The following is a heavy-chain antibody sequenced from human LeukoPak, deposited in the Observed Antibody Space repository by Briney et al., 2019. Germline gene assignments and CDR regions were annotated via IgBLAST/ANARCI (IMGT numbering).Heavy chain of an antibody. CDR2: IYYSGST. D-gene: IGHD6-13*01. CDR1: GGSISSSSYY. CDR3: ARLLRGYSSSWYLHGRSLWFDP. V-gene: IGHV4-39*07. J-gene: IGHJ5*02. Sequence: KPSETLSLTCTVSGGSISSSSYYWGWIRQPPGKGLEWIGSIYYSGSTYYNPSLKSRVTISVDTSKNQFSLKLSSVTAADTAVYYCARLLRGYSSSWYLHGRSLWFDPWGQGTLVTVSS.